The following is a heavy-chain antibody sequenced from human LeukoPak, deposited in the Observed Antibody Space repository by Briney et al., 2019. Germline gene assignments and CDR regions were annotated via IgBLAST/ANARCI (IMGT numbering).Heavy chain of an antibody. J-gene: IGHJ4*02. Sequence: GGSLRLSCAASGFTFSSYGMHWVRQAPGKGLEWVTFTRNDGGNKYYADSMKGRFTISRDNSKNTLFLQMNSLRAEDAAVYYCAKAPLGRSGAICYSFDYWGQGTLVTVSS. CDR3: AKAPLGRSGAICYSFDY. CDR2: TRNDGGNK. CDR1: GFTFSSYG. V-gene: IGHV3-30*02. D-gene: IGHD2-15*01.